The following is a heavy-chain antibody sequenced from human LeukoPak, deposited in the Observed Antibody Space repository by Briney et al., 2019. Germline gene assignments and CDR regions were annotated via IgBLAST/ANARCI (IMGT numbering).Heavy chain of an antibody. CDR3: AKDLWSGGSCCDAFDI. CDR1: GFTFSSYA. D-gene: IGHD2-15*01. CDR2: ISGSGGST. V-gene: IGHV3-23*01. Sequence: GGSLRLSCAASGFTFSSYAMSWVRQAPGKGLEWVSAISGSGGSTYYADSVKGRFTISRDNSKNTLYLRTNSLRVEDTAVYYCAKDLWSGGSCCDAFDIWGQGTMVTVSS. J-gene: IGHJ3*02.